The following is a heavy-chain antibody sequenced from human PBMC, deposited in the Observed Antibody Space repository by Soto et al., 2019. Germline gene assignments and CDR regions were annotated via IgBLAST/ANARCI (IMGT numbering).Heavy chain of an antibody. CDR3: ARSALFAKGYYYDSSGYSDAFDI. CDR2: INPNSGGT. J-gene: IGHJ3*02. D-gene: IGHD3-22*01. CDR1: GYTFTGYY. V-gene: IGHV1-2*04. Sequence: ASVKVSCKASGYTFTGYYMHWVRQAPGQGLERMGWINPNSGGTNYAQKFQGWVTMTRDTSISTAYMELSRLRSDDTAVYYCARSALFAKGYYYDSSGYSDAFDIWGQGTMVTVSS.